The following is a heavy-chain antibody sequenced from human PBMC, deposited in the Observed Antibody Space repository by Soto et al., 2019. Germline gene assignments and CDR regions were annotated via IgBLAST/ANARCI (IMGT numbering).Heavy chain of an antibody. CDR3: ARDKIPGLFGN. CDR1: GGSFSGYY. Sequence: PSETLSLTCAVYGGSFSGYYWIWIRQPPGTGLEWIGEINHSGSTNYNPSLTSRVTISVDTSKNQFSLKLTSVTAAATAVYSCARDKIPGLFGNWGQGTLITVSS. V-gene: IGHV4-34*01. CDR2: INHSGST. D-gene: IGHD2-21*01. J-gene: IGHJ4*02.